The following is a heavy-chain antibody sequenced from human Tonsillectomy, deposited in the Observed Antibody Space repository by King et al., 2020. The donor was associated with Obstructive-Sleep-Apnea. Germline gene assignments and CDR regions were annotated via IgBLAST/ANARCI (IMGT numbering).Heavy chain of an antibody. D-gene: IGHD6-19*01. CDR1: GFSFSDFY. CDR2: ISGGGSAI. Sequence: VQLVESGGNLIKPGGSLRLSCAASGFSFSDFYMSWIRQAPGKGLECVSYISGGGSAIFYADSVKGRFTLSRDNAKNSLYLQMNSLRAEDTAVYYCAAVAGTSGLDYWGQGTLVTVSS. CDR3: AAVAGTSGLDY. V-gene: IGHV3-11*01. J-gene: IGHJ4*02.